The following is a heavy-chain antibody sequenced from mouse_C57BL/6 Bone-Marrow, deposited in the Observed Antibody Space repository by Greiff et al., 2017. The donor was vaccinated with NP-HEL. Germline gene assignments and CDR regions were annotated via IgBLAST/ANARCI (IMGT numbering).Heavy chain of an antibody. Sequence: QVHVKQSGPELVKPGASVKISCKASGYAFSSSWMNWVKQRPGKGLEWIGRIYPGDGDTNYNGKFKGKATLTADKSSSTAYMQLSSLTSEDSAVYFCATTVVAHWYFDVWGTGTTVTVSS. CDR2: IYPGDGDT. CDR3: ATTVVAHWYFDV. D-gene: IGHD1-1*01. J-gene: IGHJ1*03. CDR1: GYAFSSSW. V-gene: IGHV1-82*01.